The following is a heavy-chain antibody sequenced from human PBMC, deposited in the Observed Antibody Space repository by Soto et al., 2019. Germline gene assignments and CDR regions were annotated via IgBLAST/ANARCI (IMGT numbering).Heavy chain of an antibody. Sequence: QVQLVESGGGVVQPGRSLRLSCAVSGFTFGTYPMHWVRQAPGKGLEWVAIISNDGSAKHYADSVKDRLTISRDNSENPMYLEMNTPASADTAVYYCAKHPKTMGGQRWATKSFESWGQGNLVTVSS. CDR3: AKHPKTMGGQRWATKSFES. V-gene: IGHV3-30-3*02. J-gene: IGHJ5*01. CDR2: ISNDGSAK. D-gene: IGHD3-10*01. CDR1: GFTFGTYP.